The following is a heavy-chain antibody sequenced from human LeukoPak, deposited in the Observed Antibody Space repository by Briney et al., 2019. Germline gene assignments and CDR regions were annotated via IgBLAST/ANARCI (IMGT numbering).Heavy chain of an antibody. V-gene: IGHV4-59*08. CDR2: IYYTGST. D-gene: IGHD3-16*01. J-gene: IGHJ3*02. Sequence: SETLSLTCTVSGGSISSYFWSWIRQPPGKGLEWIGYIYYTGSTNYNPSLKSRVTISVDTSKNQFSLKLSSVTAADTAVYYCARPIYIWGSPDAFDIWGQGTMVTVSS. CDR1: GGSISSYF. CDR3: ARPIYIWGSPDAFDI.